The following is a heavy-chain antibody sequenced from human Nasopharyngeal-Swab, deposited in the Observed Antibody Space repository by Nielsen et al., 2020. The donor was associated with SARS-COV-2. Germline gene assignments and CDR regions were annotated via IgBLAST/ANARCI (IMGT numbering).Heavy chain of an antibody. D-gene: IGHD5-18*01. V-gene: IGHV1-8*01. CDR3: ARFKYSYGFTYYYGMDV. J-gene: IGHJ6*02. CDR2: MNPNSGNT. CDR1: GYTFTSYD. Sequence: ASVKFSCKASGYTFTSYDNNWVRQATGQGLEWMGWMNPNSGNTGYAQKFKGRVTMTRNTSISTAYMELSSLRSEDTAVYYCARFKYSYGFTYYYGMDVWGQGTTVTVSS.